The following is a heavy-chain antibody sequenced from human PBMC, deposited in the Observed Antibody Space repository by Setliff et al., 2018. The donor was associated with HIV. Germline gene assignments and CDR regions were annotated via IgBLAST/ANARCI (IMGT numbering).Heavy chain of an antibody. D-gene: IGHD6-19*01. V-gene: IGHV1-46*01. CDR3: EKDIPAPAINSGRIKNWFDP. Sequence: ASVKVSCKASGYTFTSDYIHWVRQAPGQGLEWMGIINPAGKPTSYAQKFQGRLTMTRDTSTNTVYMELSSLRSEDTAVYYCEKDIPAPAINSGRIKNWFDPWGEGTLVTVSS. CDR1: GYTFTSDY. CDR2: INPAGKPT. J-gene: IGHJ5*02.